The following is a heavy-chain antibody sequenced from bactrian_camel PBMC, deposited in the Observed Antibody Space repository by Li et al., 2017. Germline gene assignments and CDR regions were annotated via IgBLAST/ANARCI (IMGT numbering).Heavy chain of an antibody. D-gene: IGHD1*01. Sequence: HVQLVESGGGSVQAGGTLRLSCVASGYTYIRRCMGWFRQAPGKERAGVASIYTSGDITSYVDSVKGRFTISQGVAKNALYLEMTNLEPEDTAMYYCAADPQWAASLSWSLRTRDFGYWGQGTQVTVS. V-gene: IGHV3S1*01. CDR3: AADPQWAASLSWSLRTRDFGY. J-gene: IGHJ6*01. CDR1: GYTYIRRC. CDR2: IYTSGDIT.